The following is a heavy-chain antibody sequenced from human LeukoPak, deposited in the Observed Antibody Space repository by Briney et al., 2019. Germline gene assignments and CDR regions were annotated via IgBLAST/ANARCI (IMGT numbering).Heavy chain of an antibody. J-gene: IGHJ5*02. CDR2: IIPILGIA. V-gene: IGHV1-69*04. CDR3: ASVVAANCWFDP. D-gene: IGHD2-15*01. Sequence: SVKVSCKASGGTFSSYAISWVRQAPGQGLEWMGRIIPILGIANYAQKFQGRVTITADKSTSTAYMELSSLRSEDTAVYYCASVVAANCWFDPWGQGTLVTVSS. CDR1: GGTFSSYA.